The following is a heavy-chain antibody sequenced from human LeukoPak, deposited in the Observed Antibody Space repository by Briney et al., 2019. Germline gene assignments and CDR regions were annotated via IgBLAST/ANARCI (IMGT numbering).Heavy chain of an antibody. D-gene: IGHD3-3*01. CDR3: AKDATIFGVVIIWNSDY. Sequence: GGSLRLSCAASGFTFSSYSMNWVRQAPGKGLEWVSYISSSSSTIYYADSVKGRFTISRDNAKNSLYLQMNRLRAEDTAVYYCAKDATIFGVVIIWNSDYWGQGTLVTVSS. J-gene: IGHJ4*02. CDR1: GFTFSSYS. CDR2: ISSSSSTI. V-gene: IGHV3-48*01.